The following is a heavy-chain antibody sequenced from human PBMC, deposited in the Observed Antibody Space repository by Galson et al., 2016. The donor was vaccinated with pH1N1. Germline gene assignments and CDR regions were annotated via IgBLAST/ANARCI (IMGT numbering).Heavy chain of an antibody. CDR3: ARAPGYYDSSGYYPA. D-gene: IGHD3-22*01. J-gene: IGHJ4*02. CDR1: GGTFSSYA. Sequence: SAKVSCKASGGTFSSYAFSWVRQAPGQGLEWMGRIIGMFGTANYAQKFQGRVTITADESTSTAYMELSSLRSEDTAVYYCARAPGYYDSSGYYPAWGQGTLVTVSS. CDR2: IIGMFGTA. V-gene: IGHV1-69*13.